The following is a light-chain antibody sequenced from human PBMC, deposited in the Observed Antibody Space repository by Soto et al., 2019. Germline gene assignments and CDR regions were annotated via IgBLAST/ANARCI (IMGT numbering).Light chain of an antibody. CDR3: QQLNSYPLT. CDR1: EGIRNY. Sequence: GDRVTITCRASEGIRNYLAWYQQKPGKGPELLVYLAATLQSGVPSRFSGSGSGKEFTLTISSLQPEDFATYYCQQLNSYPLTFGGGTKVEIK. J-gene: IGKJ4*01. CDR2: LAA. V-gene: IGKV1-9*01.